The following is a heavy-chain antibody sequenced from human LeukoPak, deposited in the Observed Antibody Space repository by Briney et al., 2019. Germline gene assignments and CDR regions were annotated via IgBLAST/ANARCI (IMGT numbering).Heavy chain of an antibody. D-gene: IGHD3-10*01. CDR1: GFIISGDY. CDR2: INGDGSGA. J-gene: IGHJ6*02. CDR3: ARSFYYGSGSHGMDV. Sequence: GGSLRLSCAASGFIISGDYMHGFRQVPGKGLVWVSRINGDGSGADYADSVKGRFTISRDNAKNTLYLQMNSLRAEDTAVYYCARSFYYGSGSHGMDVWGQGTTVTVSS. V-gene: IGHV3-74*01.